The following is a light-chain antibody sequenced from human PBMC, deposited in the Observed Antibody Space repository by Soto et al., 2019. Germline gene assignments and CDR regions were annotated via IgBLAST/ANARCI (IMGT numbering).Light chain of an antibody. Sequence: DIQMTQSPSTLSASVGDRVTITCRASQTISSWLAWYQQRPGKAPKLLIYKASGLESGVPSRFSGSGSGTEFTLTISSLQPEDFGRYYCQQYKSYPLTFGGGTKVEI. CDR3: QQYKSYPLT. CDR2: KAS. V-gene: IGKV1-5*03. J-gene: IGKJ4*01. CDR1: QTISSW.